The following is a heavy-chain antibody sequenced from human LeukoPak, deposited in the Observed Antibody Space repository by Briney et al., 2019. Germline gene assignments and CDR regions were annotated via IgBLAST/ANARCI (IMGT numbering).Heavy chain of an antibody. CDR2: IIPILGVT. Sequence: ASVKVSCKASGGTLSRNAITWVRQAPGQGPEWMGRIIPILGVTDYAQKFQGRVTITADKSTSTAYMELSRLRSEDTAVYYCARDGVGHEYGFDYWGQGTLVTVSS. CDR3: ARDGVGHEYGFDY. J-gene: IGHJ4*02. D-gene: IGHD3-3*01. CDR1: GGTLSRNA. V-gene: IGHV1-69*04.